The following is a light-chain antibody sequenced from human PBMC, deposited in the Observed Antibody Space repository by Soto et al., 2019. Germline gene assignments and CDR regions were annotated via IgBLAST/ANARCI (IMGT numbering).Light chain of an antibody. V-gene: IGLV2-14*01. Sequence: QSALTQPASVSGSPGQWITIPCIGTSSDIGGYDYVSWYQQHPGKAPKLIISEVSNRPSGVSARFSGSKSGNTASLTISGLQAEDQADYYCSSYTTTHGLVFGGGTKLTVL. CDR2: EVS. J-gene: IGLJ3*02. CDR1: SSDIGGYDY. CDR3: SSYTTTHGLV.